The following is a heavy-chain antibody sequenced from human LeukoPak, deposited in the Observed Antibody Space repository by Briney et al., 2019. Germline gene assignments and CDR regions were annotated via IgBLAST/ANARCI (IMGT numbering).Heavy chain of an antibody. CDR1: GFTFSSYA. D-gene: IGHD2-2*01. CDR3: ARDLCSSTSCYVPTHYYYYYGMDV. J-gene: IGHJ6*02. Sequence: GALRLSCAASGFTFSSYAMHWVRQAPGKGLEWVAVISYDGSNKYYADSVKGRFTISRDNAKNSLYLQMNSLRAEDTAVYYCARDLCSSTSCYVPTHYYYYYGMDVWGQGTTVTVSS. CDR2: ISYDGSNK. V-gene: IGHV3-30-3*01.